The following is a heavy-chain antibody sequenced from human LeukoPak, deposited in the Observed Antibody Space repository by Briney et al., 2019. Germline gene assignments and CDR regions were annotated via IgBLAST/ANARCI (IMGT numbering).Heavy chain of an antibody. CDR3: ARVWANYYDSSGSLQPPTFGFDP. D-gene: IGHD3-22*01. CDR2: IYYSGTT. J-gene: IGHJ5*02. CDR1: GGSISSYY. Sequence: KPSETLSLTCTVSGGSISSYYWSWIRQPPGKGLEWIGYIYYSGTTNYNPSLKSRVTISVDTSKNQFSLKLSSVTAADTAVYYCARVWANYYDSSGSLQPPTFGFDPWGQGTLVTVSS. V-gene: IGHV4-59*01.